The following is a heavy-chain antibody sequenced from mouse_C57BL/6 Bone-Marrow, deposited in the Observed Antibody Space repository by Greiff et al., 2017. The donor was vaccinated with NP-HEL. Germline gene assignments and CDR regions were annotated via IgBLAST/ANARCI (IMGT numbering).Heavy chain of an antibody. CDR1: GFTFSSYT. J-gene: IGHJ2*01. Sequence: EVQLVESGGGLVKLGGSLKLSCAASGFTFSSYTMSWVRQTPEKRLEWVATISGGGGNTYYPDSVKGRFTISRDNAKNTLYLQMSSLRSEDTALYYCARQYDYDGLDYWGQGTTLTVSS. D-gene: IGHD2-4*01. CDR2: ISGGGGNT. CDR3: ARQYDYDGLDY. V-gene: IGHV5-9*01.